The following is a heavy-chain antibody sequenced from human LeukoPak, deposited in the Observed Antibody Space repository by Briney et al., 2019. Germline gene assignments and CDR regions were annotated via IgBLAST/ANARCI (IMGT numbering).Heavy chain of an antibody. Sequence: GRSLRLSCAASGFTFEDYAMHWVRQAPGKGLEWVSGISWNSGSIGYADSVKGRFTISRDNAKNSLYLQMNSLRAEDTALYYCAKDLYYYDSSGPSLFDYWGQGTLVTVSS. J-gene: IGHJ4*02. CDR1: GFTFEDYA. CDR3: AKDLYYYDSSGPSLFDY. D-gene: IGHD3-22*01. CDR2: ISWNSGSI. V-gene: IGHV3-9*01.